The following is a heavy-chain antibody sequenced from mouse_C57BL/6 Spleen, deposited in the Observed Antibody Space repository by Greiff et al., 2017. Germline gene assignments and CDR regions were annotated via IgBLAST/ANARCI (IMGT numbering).Heavy chain of an antibody. CDR3: ARGRDHGPEVFAY. CDR1: GYTFTSYW. J-gene: IGHJ3*01. V-gene: IGHV1-72*01. Sequence: QVQLQQPGAELVKPGASVQLSCKASGYTFTSYWMHWVKQRPGRGLEWIGRIDPHSGGTKYHEKFKSKATLTVDKPSSTAYMQLSSLTSEDSAVEYCARGRDHGPEVFAYWGQGTLVTVSA. CDR2: IDPHSGGT. D-gene: IGHD3-3*01.